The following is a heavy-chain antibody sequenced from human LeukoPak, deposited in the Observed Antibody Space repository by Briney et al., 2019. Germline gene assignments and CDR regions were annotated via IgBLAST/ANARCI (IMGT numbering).Heavy chain of an antibody. CDR1: EYNFTNYW. J-gene: IGHJ6*03. V-gene: IGHV5-51*01. D-gene: IGHD2-15*01. CDR2: IYPGDSDT. CDR3: ARRVVVVAAHYYYYYMDV. Sequence: GESLKISCKGSEYNFTNYWIGWVRQMPGKGLEWMGIIYPGDSDTRYSPSFQGQVTISADKSISTAYLQWSSLKASDTAMYYCARRVVVVAAHYYYYYMDVWGKGTTVTVSS.